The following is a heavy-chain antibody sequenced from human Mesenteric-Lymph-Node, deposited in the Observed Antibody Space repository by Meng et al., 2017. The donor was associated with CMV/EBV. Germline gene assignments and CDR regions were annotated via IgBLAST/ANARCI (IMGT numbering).Heavy chain of an antibody. Sequence: CEASGFTFSSYAMTWDRQGPGKGLGWGSSISGGSDSTYYADSVKGRFTISRDKSKNTQYLQMNSLRGEDTAVYYCAHLSSGSYVDYWGQGTLVTVSS. D-gene: IGHD1-26*01. CDR1: GFTFSSYA. J-gene: IGHJ4*02. CDR2: ISGGSDST. CDR3: AHLSSGSYVDY. V-gene: IGHV3-23*01.